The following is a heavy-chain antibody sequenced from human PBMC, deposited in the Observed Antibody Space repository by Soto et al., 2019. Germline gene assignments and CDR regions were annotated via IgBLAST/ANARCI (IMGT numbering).Heavy chain of an antibody. Sequence: SETLSLTCTVSGGSISSGDYYWSWLRQPPGKGLEWIGYIYHSGSTYYNPSLKSRVTISVNTSKNQFSLKLSSVTAADTAVYYCARERPDGARLDPWGQGTVVTVSS. CDR2: IYHSGST. CDR3: ARERPDGARLDP. V-gene: IGHV4-30-4*01. J-gene: IGHJ5*02. D-gene: IGHD6-6*01. CDR1: GGSISSGDYY.